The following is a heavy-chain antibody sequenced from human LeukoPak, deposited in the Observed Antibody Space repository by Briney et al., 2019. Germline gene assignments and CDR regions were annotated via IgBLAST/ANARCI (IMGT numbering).Heavy chain of an antibody. D-gene: IGHD1-26*01. Sequence: SETLSLTCLVSGASINNHYLTWVRQTPGKGLEWIGDIQYAGTTKYNPSLKSRGTIAIDTSKLQFSLELSSVTATDTAVYFCATNHAGTYARPFGIWGQGTMVTVSS. CDR1: GASINNHY. CDR3: ATNHAGTYARPFGI. J-gene: IGHJ3*02. CDR2: IQYAGTT. V-gene: IGHV4-59*08.